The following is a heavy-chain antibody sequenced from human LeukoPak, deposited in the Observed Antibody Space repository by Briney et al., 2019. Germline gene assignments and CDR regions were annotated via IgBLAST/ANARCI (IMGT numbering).Heavy chain of an antibody. V-gene: IGHV3-48*03. CDR3: ARDSGRNYRGAFDI. CDR2: ISSSGSTI. J-gene: IGHJ3*02. Sequence: GGSLRLSCAASGFTFSSYEMNWVRQAPGKGLEWVSYISSSGSTIYYADSVKVRFTISRDNAKNSLFLQMNSLRAEDTAVYYCARDSGRNYRGAFDIWGQGTMVTVSS. D-gene: IGHD4-23*01. CDR1: GFTFSSYE.